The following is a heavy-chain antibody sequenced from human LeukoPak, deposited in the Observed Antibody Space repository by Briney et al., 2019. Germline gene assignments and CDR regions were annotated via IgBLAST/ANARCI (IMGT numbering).Heavy chain of an antibody. V-gene: IGHV3-21*01. CDR1: GFTFSSYS. D-gene: IGHD6-13*01. Sequence: GGSLRLSCAATGFTFSSYSMNWVRQAPGKGLEWVSSISSSSSYIYYAGSVKGRFTISRDNAKNSLYLQMNSLRAEDTAVYYCARTSYLGIAAAGTVDYWGQGTLVTVSS. CDR3: ARTSYLGIAAAGTVDY. CDR2: ISSSSSYI. J-gene: IGHJ4*02.